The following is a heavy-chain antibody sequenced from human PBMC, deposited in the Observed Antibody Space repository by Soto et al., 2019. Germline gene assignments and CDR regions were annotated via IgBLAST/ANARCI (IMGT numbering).Heavy chain of an antibody. J-gene: IGHJ4*02. Sequence: EVQLVESGGGLVKPGGSLGLSCAASGFTFSGYSMNWVRQAPGKGLEWVSSISGSSSYIYYADSVKGRFTISRDNAKNSLYLQMNSLRAEDTAVYYCAREAPASDYWGQGTLVTVSS. D-gene: IGHD2-2*01. CDR2: ISGSSSYI. CDR1: GFTFSGYS. V-gene: IGHV3-21*01. CDR3: AREAPASDY.